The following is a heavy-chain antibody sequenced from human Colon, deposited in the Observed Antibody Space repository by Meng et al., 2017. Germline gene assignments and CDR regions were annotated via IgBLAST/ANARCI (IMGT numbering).Heavy chain of an antibody. V-gene: IGHV3-23*01. J-gene: IGHJ4*02. CDR1: GFTLSSYA. D-gene: IGHD3-22*01. CDR2: INSGGAT. CDR3: AKSTYYRDSSNYYVFDY. Sequence: EVQLLDSGGGLVQPGGSPRLSCAASGFTLSSYAMSWVRQTPGKGLEWVSNINSGGATHYADSVKGRFTISRDKNTLYLQMNSLRAEDTAIYYCAKSTYYRDSSNYYVFDYWGQGTLVTVSS.